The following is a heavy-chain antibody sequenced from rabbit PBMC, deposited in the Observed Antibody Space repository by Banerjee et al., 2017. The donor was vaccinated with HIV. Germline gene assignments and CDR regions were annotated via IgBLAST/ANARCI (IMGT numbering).Heavy chain of an antibody. J-gene: IGHJ4*01. CDR3: ARDIASGPPYSNL. V-gene: IGHV1S40*01. D-gene: IGHD1-1*01. Sequence: QSLEESGGGLVQPEGSLTLTCTASGFTISSYYMCWVRQAPGKGLEWIGCIATGSGDTYYASWAKGRFTISKTSSTTVTLQMTSLTAADTATYFCARDIASGPPYSNLWGPGTLVTVS. CDR1: GFTISSYY. CDR2: IATGSGDT.